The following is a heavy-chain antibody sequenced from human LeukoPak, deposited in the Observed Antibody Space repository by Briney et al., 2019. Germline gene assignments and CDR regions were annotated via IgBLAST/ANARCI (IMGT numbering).Heavy chain of an antibody. D-gene: IGHD3-10*01. J-gene: IGHJ4*02. CDR1: GFTFSSYG. V-gene: IGHV3-30*02. Sequence: GGSLRLSCAASGFTFSSYGMHWVRQAPGKGLEWVAFIRYDGSNKYYADSVRGRFTISRDSSKNTVYLQMNSLRAEDTAVYYCARLPGFGESCWGQGTLVTVSS. CDR3: ARLPGFGESC. CDR2: IRYDGSNK.